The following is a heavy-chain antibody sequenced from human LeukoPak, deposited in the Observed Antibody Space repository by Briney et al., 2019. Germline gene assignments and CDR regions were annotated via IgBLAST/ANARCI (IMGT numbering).Heavy chain of an antibody. CDR1: GGSISSSSYY. CDR2: INHSGST. D-gene: IGHD3-16*02. J-gene: IGHJ4*02. Sequence: PSETLSLTCTVSGGSISSSSYYWGWIRQPPGKGLEWIGEINHSGSTNYNPSLKSRVTISVDTSKNQFSLKLSSVTAADTAVYYCARVIYDYVWGSYRSKWFDYWGQGTLVTVSS. CDR3: ARVIYDYVWGSYRSKWFDY. V-gene: IGHV4-39*07.